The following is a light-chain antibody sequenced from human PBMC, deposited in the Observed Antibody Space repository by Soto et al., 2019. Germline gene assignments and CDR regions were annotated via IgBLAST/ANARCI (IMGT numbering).Light chain of an antibody. Sequence: DIQMNQSPSSLSASVGDRVTITCRASQGISNYLAWYQQKPGKVPKLLIYAASTLQSGVPSRFSGSGSGTDFTLTISSLQPEDVATYYCQKYNSAPPFGGGTKVEIK. CDR1: QGISNY. CDR3: QKYNSAPP. J-gene: IGKJ4*01. V-gene: IGKV1-27*01. CDR2: AAS.